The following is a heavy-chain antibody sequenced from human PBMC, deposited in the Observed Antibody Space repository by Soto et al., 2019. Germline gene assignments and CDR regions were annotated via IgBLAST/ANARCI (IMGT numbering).Heavy chain of an antibody. CDR2: IYWDDDK. V-gene: IGHV2-5*02. CDR1: GFSLSTSGVG. Sequence: QITLKESGPTLVKPTQTLTLTCTFSGFSLSTSGVGVGWIRQPPGKALEWLALIYWDDDKRYSPSLKSRLPIPKDNYKSQVVLTMTNMDPGDTATYYCAHSMVRGVMGTEYYYYMDVWGKGTTVTVSS. J-gene: IGHJ6*03. D-gene: IGHD3-10*01. CDR3: AHSMVRGVMGTEYYYYMDV.